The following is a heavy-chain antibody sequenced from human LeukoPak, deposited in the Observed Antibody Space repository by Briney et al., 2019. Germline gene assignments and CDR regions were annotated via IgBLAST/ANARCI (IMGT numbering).Heavy chain of an antibody. Sequence: PGGSLRLSCAASGFTFSSYWMSWVRQAPGQGLEWVANIKQDGSEKYYVDSVKGRFTISRDNAKNSLYLQMNSLRAGDTAVYYCARDHRELLGNWFDPWGQGTLVTVSS. V-gene: IGHV3-7*01. CDR3: ARDHRELLGNWFDP. CDR1: GFTFSSYW. CDR2: IKQDGSEK. J-gene: IGHJ5*02. D-gene: IGHD1-26*01.